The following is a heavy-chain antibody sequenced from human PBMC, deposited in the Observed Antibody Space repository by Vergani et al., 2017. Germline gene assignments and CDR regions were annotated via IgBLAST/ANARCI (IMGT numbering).Heavy chain of an antibody. V-gene: IGHV3-23*01. CDR1: GFTFNHYA. J-gene: IGHJ6*02. D-gene: IGHD5-12*01. CDR3: AKANPRNSGYDYLYYYHAMDV. Sequence: EVQLLESGEDLVQPGGSLRPSCAASGFTFNHYAMNWVRQAPGKGLEWVSGISGSGGSTYYAGSVKGRFTISRDSSKNTLYLQMNSLSAGDTAVYYCAKANPRNSGYDYLYYYHAMDVWGQGTTVTVSS. CDR2: ISGSGGST.